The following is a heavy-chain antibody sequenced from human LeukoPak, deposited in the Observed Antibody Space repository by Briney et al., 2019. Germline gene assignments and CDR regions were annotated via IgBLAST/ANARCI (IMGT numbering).Heavy chain of an antibody. CDR1: GNTFTNYG. CDR2: INAYNGNT. D-gene: IGHD6-13*01. CDR3: GRGAREQQPDYYYDLDV. Sequence: ASVKVSCKASGNTFTNYGLSWVRQPPGQGLEWMGWINAYNGNTNYTQKLQGRATMTTDAPTSTAYMEMRILKSDDTAVYYCGRGAREQQPDYYYDLDVWGQGTTVTVPS. J-gene: IGHJ6*02. V-gene: IGHV1-18*01.